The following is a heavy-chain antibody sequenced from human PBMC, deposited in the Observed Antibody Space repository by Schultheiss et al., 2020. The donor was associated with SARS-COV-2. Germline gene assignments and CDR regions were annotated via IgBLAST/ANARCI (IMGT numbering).Heavy chain of an antibody. D-gene: IGHD2-2*01. CDR3: ARDGDIVVVPAAVERYYYYYGMDV. J-gene: IGHJ6*02. Sequence: GGSLRLSCAASGFTFSSYGMHWVRQAPGKGLEWVAVIWYDGSNKYYADSVKGRFTISRDNSKNTLYLQMNSLRAEDTAVYYCARDGDIVVVPAAVERYYYYYGMDVWGQGTTVTVSS. CDR2: IWYDGSNK. V-gene: IGHV3-33*01. CDR1: GFTFSSYG.